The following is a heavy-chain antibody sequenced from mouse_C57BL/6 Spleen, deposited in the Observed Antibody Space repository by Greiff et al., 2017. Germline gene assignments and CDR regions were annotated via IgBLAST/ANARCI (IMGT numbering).Heavy chain of an antibody. CDR1: GFNIKDYY. D-gene: IGHD1-1*01. Sequence: EVQLQQSGAELVKPGASVKLSCTASGFNIKDYYMHWVKQRTEQGLEWIGRIDPEDGETKYASKFQGKATITADTSSNTAYLQLSSLTSEDTAVYYCARWASTVVEGYAMDYWGQGTSVTVSS. CDR3: ARWASTVVEGYAMDY. J-gene: IGHJ4*01. CDR2: IDPEDGET. V-gene: IGHV14-2*01.